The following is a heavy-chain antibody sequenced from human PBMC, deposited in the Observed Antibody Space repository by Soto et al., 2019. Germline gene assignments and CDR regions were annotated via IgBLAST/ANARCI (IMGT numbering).Heavy chain of an antibody. CDR1: GASFSGYY. V-gene: IGHV4-34*01. CDR2: IHHSGST. J-gene: IGHJ4*02. D-gene: IGHD6-6*01. Sequence: SETLSLTYSVYGASFSGYYWSWIRQSPGKGLEWIGEIHHSGSTHYNPSLKSRLTFSIDESQSQFYMMLTSVTAADTALYFCARGHSTSGYDSWGQGSLVTVSS. CDR3: ARGHSTSGYDS.